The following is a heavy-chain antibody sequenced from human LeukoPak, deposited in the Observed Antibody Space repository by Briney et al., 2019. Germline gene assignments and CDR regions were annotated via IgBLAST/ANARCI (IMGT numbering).Heavy chain of an antibody. CDR1: GFTFSSYG. CDR2: IWYDGSNK. J-gene: IGHJ4*02. V-gene: IGHV3-30*02. CDR3: AIXLXXXXSSGXXRSVDY. D-gene: IGHD3-22*01. Sequence: GGSLRLSCAASGFTFSSYGMHWVRQAPGKGLEWVAVIWYDGSNKYYADSVKGRFTISRHNSKNTLYLQMNSLRAEDTAVYYCAIXLXXXXSSGXXRSVDYWGQGTLVTV.